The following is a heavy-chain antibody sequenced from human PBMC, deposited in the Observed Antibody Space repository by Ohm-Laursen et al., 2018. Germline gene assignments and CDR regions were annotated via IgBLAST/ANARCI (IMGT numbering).Heavy chain of an antibody. V-gene: IGHV3-48*01. J-gene: IGHJ4*02. CDR3: ARAEELATDPYYFDY. D-gene: IGHD5-24*01. Sequence: SLRLSCAASGFTFSSYSMNWVRQAPGKGLEWVSYISSGSTTIYYADSVKGRFTISRDNAKNSLFLQMNSLRAEDTAVYYCARAEELATDPYYFDYWGQGTLVTVSS. CDR2: ISSGSTTI. CDR1: GFTFSSYS.